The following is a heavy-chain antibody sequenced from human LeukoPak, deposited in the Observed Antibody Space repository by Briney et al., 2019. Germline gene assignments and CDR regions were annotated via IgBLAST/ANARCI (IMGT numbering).Heavy chain of an antibody. D-gene: IGHD6-13*01. CDR3: ARKRTTRWYDGLDY. CDR1: GFTFSSYW. CDR2: INSDGSST. J-gene: IGHJ4*02. Sequence: GGSLRLSCAASGFTFSSYWMHWVRQAPGKGLVWVSRINSDGSSTSYADSVKGRFTISRDNAKNTLYLQMNSLRAEDTAVYYCARKRTTRWYDGLDYWGQGTLVTVSS. V-gene: IGHV3-74*01.